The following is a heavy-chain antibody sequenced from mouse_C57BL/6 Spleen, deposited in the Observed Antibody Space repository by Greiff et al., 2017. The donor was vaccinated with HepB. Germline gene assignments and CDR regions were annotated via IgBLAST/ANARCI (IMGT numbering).Heavy chain of an antibody. CDR3: TEADYDYYFDY. Sequence: QVQLKQSGAELVRPGASVTLSCKASGYTFTDYEMHWVKQTPVHGLEWIGAIDPETGGTAYNQKFKGKAILTADKSSSTAYMELRSLTSEDSAVYYCTEADYDYYFDYWGQGTTLTVSS. V-gene: IGHV1-15*01. D-gene: IGHD2-4*01. CDR1: GYTFTDYE. J-gene: IGHJ2*01. CDR2: IDPETGGT.